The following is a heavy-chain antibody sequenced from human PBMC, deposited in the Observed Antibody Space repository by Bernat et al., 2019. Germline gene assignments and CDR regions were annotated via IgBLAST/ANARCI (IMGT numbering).Heavy chain of an antibody. CDR2: ISYDGSNK. J-gene: IGHJ6*02. V-gene: IGHV3-30*18. CDR3: AKSYGFGEPSFGMDV. D-gene: IGHD3-10*01. CDR1: GFTFSSYG. Sequence: QVQLVESGGGVVQPGRSLRLSCAASGFTFSSYGMHWVRQAPGKGLEWVAVISYDGSNKSYADSVKGRFTISRDKSKNTLYLQMNSLRAEDTAVYYCAKSYGFGEPSFGMDVWGQGTTVTVSS.